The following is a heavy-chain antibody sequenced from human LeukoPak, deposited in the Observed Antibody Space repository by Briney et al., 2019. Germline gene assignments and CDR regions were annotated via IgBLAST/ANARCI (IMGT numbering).Heavy chain of an antibody. Sequence: PSETLSLTCTVSGGSISSYYWSWIRQPAGKGLEWIGRIYTSGSTNYNPSLKSRVTMPVDTSKNQFSLKLSSVTAADTAVYYCARTLWGGSVAAAGPYYFDYWGQGTLVTVSS. V-gene: IGHV4-4*07. CDR3: ARTLWGGSVAAAGPYYFDY. D-gene: IGHD6-13*01. CDR2: IYTSGST. J-gene: IGHJ4*02. CDR1: GGSISSYY.